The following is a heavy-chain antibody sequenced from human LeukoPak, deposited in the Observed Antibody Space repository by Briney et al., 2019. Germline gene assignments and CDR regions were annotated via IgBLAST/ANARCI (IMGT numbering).Heavy chain of an antibody. CDR3: ARLTYYYDSSGYYPLLDY. J-gene: IGHJ4*02. D-gene: IGHD3-22*01. CDR1: GGSISSGDYY. V-gene: IGHV4-30-4*08. CDR2: IYYSGST. Sequence: KASETLSLTCTVSGGSISSGDYYWSWIRQPPGKGLEWIGYIYYSGSTYYNPSLKSRVTISVDTSKNQFSLKLRSVTAADTAVYYCARLTYYYDSSGYYPLLDYWGQGTLVTVSS.